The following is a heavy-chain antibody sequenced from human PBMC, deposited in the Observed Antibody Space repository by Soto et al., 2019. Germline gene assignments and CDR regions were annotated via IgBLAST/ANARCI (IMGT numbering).Heavy chain of an antibody. V-gene: IGHV3-30*18. CDR2: ISFDGSNR. CDR1: ELTSSNYA. Sequence: GGSLRLSCAAAELTSSNYAMHWVRQAPGKGLEWVAIISFDGSNRFYRDSVKGRFTISRDNSKNTLYLEMSSLRVEDTAVYICAKDLSYCSGGSCYQHDGSDNWGQGTLVTVSS. J-gene: IGHJ4*02. D-gene: IGHD2-15*01. CDR3: AKDLSYCSGGSCYQHDGSDN.